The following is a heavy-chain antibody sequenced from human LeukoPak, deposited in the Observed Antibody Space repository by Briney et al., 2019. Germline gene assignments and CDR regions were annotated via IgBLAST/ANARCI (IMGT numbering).Heavy chain of an antibody. CDR1: GFIVSSHY. V-gene: IGHV4-4*02. Sequence: GSLRLSCAASGFIVSSHYMSWIRQAPGKGLEWIGEIYHSGSTNYNPSLKSRVTISVDKSKNQFSLKLSSVTAADTAVYYCARGVRWLPPVPWYFDLWGRGTLVTVSS. CDR3: ARGVRWLPPVPWYFDL. J-gene: IGHJ2*01. D-gene: IGHD5-12*01. CDR2: IYHSGST.